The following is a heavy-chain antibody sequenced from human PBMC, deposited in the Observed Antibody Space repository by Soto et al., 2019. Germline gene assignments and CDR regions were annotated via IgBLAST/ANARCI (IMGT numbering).Heavy chain of an antibody. CDR1: GGSISSNTYS. Sequence: PSETLSLTCAVSGGSISSNTYSWNWIRQPPGKGLEWIGYIYHSGSTSYNPSLNSRVTISVDRSKNQFSLRLNSVTAADTAVYYCARDRLGSGSYDYWGQGTLVTVSS. D-gene: IGHD1-26*01. CDR3: ARDRLGSGSYDY. CDR2: IYHSGST. V-gene: IGHV4-30-2*01. J-gene: IGHJ4*02.